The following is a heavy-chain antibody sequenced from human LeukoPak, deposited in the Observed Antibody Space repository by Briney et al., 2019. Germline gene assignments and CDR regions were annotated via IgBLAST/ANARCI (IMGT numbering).Heavy chain of an antibody. V-gene: IGHV3-23*01. Sequence: PGGPLRLSCAASGFTFSSYAMSWVRQAPGKGLEWVSAISGSGGSTYYADSVKGRFTISRDNSKNTVYLQMNSLRAEDTAVYYCAKVGFGELPQERIDYWGQGTLVTVSS. J-gene: IGHJ4*02. CDR3: AKVGFGELPQERIDY. CDR1: GFTFSSYA. D-gene: IGHD3-10*01. CDR2: ISGSGGST.